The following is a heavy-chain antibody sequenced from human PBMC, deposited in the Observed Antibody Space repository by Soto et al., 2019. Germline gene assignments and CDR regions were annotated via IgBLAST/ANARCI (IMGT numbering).Heavy chain of an antibody. CDR2: ISHYNGNT. Sequence: QVQLVQSGAEVKKPGASVKVLCKASGYTFTNYGISWVRQAPGQGLEWMGWISHYNGNTNYAQKVQGRVLMTTDTSSRTAYMELRSLRSDDTAVYYCARASDYGDYDFDYWGQGTLITVSS. CDR1: GYTFTNYG. V-gene: IGHV1-18*04. CDR3: ARASDYGDYDFDY. J-gene: IGHJ4*02. D-gene: IGHD4-17*01.